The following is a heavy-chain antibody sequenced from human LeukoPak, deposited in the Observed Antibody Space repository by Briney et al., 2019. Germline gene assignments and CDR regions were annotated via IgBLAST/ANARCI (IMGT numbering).Heavy chain of an antibody. D-gene: IGHD3-22*01. V-gene: IGHV3-21*01. CDR2: ISSSSDYI. J-gene: IGHJ4*02. CDR1: GFTFNNYN. Sequence: GGSLRLSCAASGFTFNNYNMNWVRQAPGKGLEWVSSISSSSDYIYYADSVKGRFTISRDNAKNSLYLQMSSLRAEDTAVYYCARQKYYYDSSGYGAFDYWGQGTLVTVSS. CDR3: ARQKYYYDSSGYGAFDY.